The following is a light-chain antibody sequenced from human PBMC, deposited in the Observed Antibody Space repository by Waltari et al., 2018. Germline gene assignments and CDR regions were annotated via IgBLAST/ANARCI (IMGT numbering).Light chain of an antibody. CDR1: NSDIGAYNY. CDR2: DVS. Sequence: QFALTQPASVSGSPGQSITISCTGTNSDIGAYNYVSWYHQYAGKAPRLLIYDVSIRPSGVSNRFSGSKSGNTASLTISWLQAEDEGHYYCNSYGVGTIVLFGGGTMLTVL. V-gene: IGLV2-14*03. J-gene: IGLJ2*01. CDR3: NSYGVGTIVL.